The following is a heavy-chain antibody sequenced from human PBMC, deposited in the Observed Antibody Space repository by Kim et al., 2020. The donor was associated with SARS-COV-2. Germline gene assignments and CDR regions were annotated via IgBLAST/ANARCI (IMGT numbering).Heavy chain of an antibody. D-gene: IGHD3-10*01. CDR2: IYSGGST. CDR1: GFTVSSNY. J-gene: IGHJ6*03. CDR3: ARDLRRGMVRGVIYYYYYYMDV. V-gene: IGHV3-66*01. Sequence: GGSLRLSCAASGFTVSSNYMSWVRQAPGKGLEWVSVIYSGGSTYYADSVKGRFTISRDNSKNTLYLQMNSLRAEDTAVYYCARDLRRGMVRGVIYYYYYYMDVWGKGTTVTVSS.